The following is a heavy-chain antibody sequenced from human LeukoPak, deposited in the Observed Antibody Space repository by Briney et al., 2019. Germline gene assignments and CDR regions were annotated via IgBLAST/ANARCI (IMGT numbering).Heavy chain of an antibody. V-gene: IGHV3-11*06. CDR1: GFTFSDYY. CDR3: AREDCYGSGSYYNENWYFDL. CDR2: ISSSSSYT. Sequence: PGGSLRLSCAASGFTFSDYYMSWIRQAPGKGLEWVSYISSSSSYTNYADSVKGRFTISRDNAKNSLYLQMNSLRAEDTAVYYCAREDCYGSGSYYNENWYFDLWGRGTLVTVSS. J-gene: IGHJ2*01. D-gene: IGHD3-10*01.